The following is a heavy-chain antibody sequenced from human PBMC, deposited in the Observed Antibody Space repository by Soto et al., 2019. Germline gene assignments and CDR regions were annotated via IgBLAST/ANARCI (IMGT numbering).Heavy chain of an antibody. J-gene: IGHJ4*02. D-gene: IGHD3-3*01. CDR3: ATVPTIFGVGKADY. CDR2: FDPEDGET. CDR1: GYTLTELS. Sequence: ASVQVSCKVSGYTLTELSMHWVRQAPGKGLEWMGGFDPEDGETIYAQKFQGRVTMTEDTSTDTAYMELSSLRSEDTALYYCATVPTIFGVGKADYWGQGTLVTVSS. V-gene: IGHV1-24*01.